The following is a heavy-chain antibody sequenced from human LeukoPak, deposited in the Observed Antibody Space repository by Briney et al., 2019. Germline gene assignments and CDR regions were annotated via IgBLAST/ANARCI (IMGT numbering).Heavy chain of an antibody. CDR1: GFTFDDYS. V-gene: IGHV3-21*01. J-gene: IGHJ4*02. Sequence: GGSLRLSCAASGFTFDDYSMNWVRQAPGKGVEWVSSISSSARHIYYADSVKGRFTISRDNARSSLSLQMDSLRPEDTAVYYCARGRGNWDLYYFDYWGQGTLVTVSS. CDR3: ARGRGNWDLYYFDY. CDR2: ISSSARHI. D-gene: IGHD7-27*01.